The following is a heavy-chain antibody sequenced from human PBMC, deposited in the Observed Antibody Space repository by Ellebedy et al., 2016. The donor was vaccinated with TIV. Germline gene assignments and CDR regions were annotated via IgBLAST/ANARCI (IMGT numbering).Heavy chain of an antibody. Sequence: GESLKISCAASGFTVSSNSMNWVRQAPGEGLKWVSVIYTGGSTYYADSVKGRFTVSSDKSKNTLYLQMSSLRAEDTAVYYCARAAGAKAEAFDYWGQGTLVTVSS. J-gene: IGHJ4*02. CDR1: GFTVSSNS. D-gene: IGHD1-26*01. CDR2: IYTGGST. V-gene: IGHV3-53*01. CDR3: ARAAGAKAEAFDY.